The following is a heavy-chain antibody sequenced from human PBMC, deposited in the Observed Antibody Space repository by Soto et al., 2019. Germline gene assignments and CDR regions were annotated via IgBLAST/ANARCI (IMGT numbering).Heavy chain of an antibody. J-gene: IGHJ4*02. D-gene: IGHD6-13*01. CDR3: AKDGKIAAAGTWVKYFDY. Sequence: PGGSMRLSCAASGFTFSSYAMSWVRQAPGKGLEWVSAISGSGDKTYYADSVKGRFTIARDNSKKTLYLQMNSLRAEDTAVYYCAKDGKIAAAGTWVKYFDYWGQGTLVTVSS. V-gene: IGHV3-23*01. CDR2: ISGSGDKT. CDR1: GFTFSSYA.